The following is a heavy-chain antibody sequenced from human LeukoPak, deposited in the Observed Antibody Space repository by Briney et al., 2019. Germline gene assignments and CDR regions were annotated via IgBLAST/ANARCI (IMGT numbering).Heavy chain of an antibody. Sequence: ASVKVSCKASGGTFSSYAISWVRQAPGQGLEWMAWINTDSGVANYAQKFQGRVTLTRDKSITTAHMELNSLRSDDTALYYCARDWDPITGTTRWFDPWGQGTLVTVSS. J-gene: IGHJ5*02. V-gene: IGHV1-2*02. CDR2: INTDSGVA. CDR3: ARDWDPITGTTRWFDP. D-gene: IGHD1-7*01. CDR1: GGTFSSYA.